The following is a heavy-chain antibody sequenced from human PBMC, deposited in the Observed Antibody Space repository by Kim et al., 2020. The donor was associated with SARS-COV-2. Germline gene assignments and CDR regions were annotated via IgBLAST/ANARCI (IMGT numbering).Heavy chain of an antibody. V-gene: IGHV4-4*07. Sequence: SETLSLTCTVSGGSISSYYWSWIRQPAGKGLEWVWHSYTSWSTNYNPSLKSRGTMSVETTKNQICLKLSPVTAADTAVYYCARGTEVRGVLPIGYYYYYGREAWGDGTTVTASS. CDR3: ARGTEVRGVLPIGYYYYYGREA. CDR1: GGSISSYY. D-gene: IGHD3-10*01. CDR2: SYTSWST. J-gene: IGHJ6*01.